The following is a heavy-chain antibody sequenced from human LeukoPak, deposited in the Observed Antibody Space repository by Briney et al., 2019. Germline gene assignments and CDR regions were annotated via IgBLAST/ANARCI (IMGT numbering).Heavy chain of an antibody. CDR1: GGSISSGNYY. V-gene: IGHV4-30-4*01. Sequence: SETLSLTCTVSGGSISSGNYYWSWIRQPPGKGLEWIGHIFYTGSTNYSPSLKSRVSISVDTFKNQFSLKLSSVTAADTAVYYCARKYPDHWFDPWGQGTLVTVSP. J-gene: IGHJ5*02. D-gene: IGHD6-6*01. CDR3: ARKYPDHWFDP. CDR2: IFYTGST.